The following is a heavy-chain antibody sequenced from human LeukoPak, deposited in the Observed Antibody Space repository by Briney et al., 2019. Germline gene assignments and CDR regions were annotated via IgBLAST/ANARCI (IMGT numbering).Heavy chain of an antibody. D-gene: IGHD6-19*01. V-gene: IGHV3-74*01. CDR1: GFTFSSYW. CDR2: INSDGSST. J-gene: IGHJ5*02. CDR3: ARDIPYSSGWYGWFDP. Sequence: GGSLRLSCAAPGFTFSSYWMHWVRQAPGKGLVWVSRINSDGSSTGYADSVKGRFTISRDNSKNTLYLQMNSLRAEDTAVYYCARDIPYSSGWYGWFDPWGQGTLVTVSS.